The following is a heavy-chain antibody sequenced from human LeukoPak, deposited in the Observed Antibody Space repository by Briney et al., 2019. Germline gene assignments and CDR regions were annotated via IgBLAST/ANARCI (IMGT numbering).Heavy chain of an antibody. V-gene: IGHV3-9*01. CDR1: GFTFDDYA. Sequence: PGGSLRLSCAASGFTFDDYAMHWVRQAPGKGLEWVSGISWNSGSRGYADSVKGRFTISRDNAKNTLSLQMNSLRAEDTGVYYCARSNSGQDDWGQGTLVTVSS. J-gene: IGHJ4*02. CDR3: ARSNSGQDD. D-gene: IGHD2-8*02. CDR2: ISWNSGSR.